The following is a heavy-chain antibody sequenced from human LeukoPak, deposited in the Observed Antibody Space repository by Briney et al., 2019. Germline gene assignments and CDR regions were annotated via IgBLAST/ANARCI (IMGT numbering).Heavy chain of an antibody. J-gene: IGHJ4*02. CDR2: IIPIFGTA. D-gene: IGHD4-11*01. Sequence: ASVKVSCKASGYTFTSYGISWVRQAPGQGLEWMGGIIPIFGTANYAQKFQGRVTITADESTSTAYMELSSLRSEDTAVYYCARSLITVTTSSPFWYWGQGTLVTVSS. CDR3: ARSLITVTTSSPFWY. CDR1: GYTFTSYG. V-gene: IGHV1-69*13.